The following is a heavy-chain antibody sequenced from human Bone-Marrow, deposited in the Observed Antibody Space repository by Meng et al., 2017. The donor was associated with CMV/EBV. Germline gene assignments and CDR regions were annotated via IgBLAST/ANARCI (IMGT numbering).Heavy chain of an antibody. CDR2: IYYSGST. V-gene: IGHV4-59*01. J-gene: IGHJ6*02. Sequence: SETLSLTCTVSGGSISSYYWSWTRQPPGKGLEWIGYIYYSGSTNYNPSLKSRVTISVDTSKNQFSLKLSSVTAADTAVYYCARSGYYYTYYYGMDVCGQGTTVTVSS. CDR3: ARSGYYYTYYYGMDV. D-gene: IGHD3-22*01. CDR1: GGSISSYY.